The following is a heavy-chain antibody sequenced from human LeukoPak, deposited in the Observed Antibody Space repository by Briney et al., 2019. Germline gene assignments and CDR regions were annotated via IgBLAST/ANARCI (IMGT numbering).Heavy chain of an antibody. Sequence: SETLSLTCTVSAGSISSYYWSWIRQPAGKGLEWIGRIYTSGSTNYSPTLKSRVTMSVDTSKSQFSLRLSSVTAADTAVYYCARENTGSYRPFDYWGQGTLVTVSS. D-gene: IGHD1-26*01. CDR2: IYTSGST. V-gene: IGHV4-4*07. J-gene: IGHJ4*02. CDR3: ARENTGSYRPFDY. CDR1: AGSISSYY.